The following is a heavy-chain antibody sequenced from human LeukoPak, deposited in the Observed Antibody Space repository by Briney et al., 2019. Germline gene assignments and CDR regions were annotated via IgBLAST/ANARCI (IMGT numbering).Heavy chain of an antibody. D-gene: IGHD2-15*01. V-gene: IGHV3-7*01. CDR1: GFTFSSYW. J-gene: IGHJ3*02. CDR3: ARDPGLAGYCSGGSCYSGDAFDI. Sequence: GGSLRLSCAASGFTFSSYWMSWVRQAPGKGLEWVANIKQDGSEKYYVDSVKGRFTISRDNAKKSLYLQMNSLRAGDTAVYYCARDPGLAGYCSGGSCYSGDAFDIWGQGTMVTVSS. CDR2: IKQDGSEK.